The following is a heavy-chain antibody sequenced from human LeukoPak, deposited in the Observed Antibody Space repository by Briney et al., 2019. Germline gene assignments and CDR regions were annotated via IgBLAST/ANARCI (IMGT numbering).Heavy chain of an antibody. CDR3: ARDRYYYDSSGYRVVWFDP. D-gene: IGHD3-22*01. CDR1: GGSISSGSYY. J-gene: IGHJ5*02. Sequence: PSETLSLTCTVSGGSISSGSYYWSWIRQPAGKGLEWIGCIHTSGSTNYNPALKSLVTISVDTSKNQFSLKLSSVNAADTAVYYCARDRYYYDSSGYRVVWFDPWGQGTLVTVSS. V-gene: IGHV4-61*02. CDR2: IHTSGST.